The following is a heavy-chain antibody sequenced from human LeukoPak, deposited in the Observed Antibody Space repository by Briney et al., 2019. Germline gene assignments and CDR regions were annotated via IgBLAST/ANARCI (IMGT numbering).Heavy chain of an antibody. J-gene: IGHJ2*01. V-gene: IGHV3-11*04. CDR1: GFTFSDYY. CDR2: ISSSGSTI. D-gene: IGHD5-18*01. Sequence: SGGSLRLSCAASGFTFSDYYMSWIRQAPGKGLEWVSYISSSGSTIYYADSVKGRFTISRDNSKNTLYLQMNSLRAEDTAVYYCAKGQTAMVFYFDLWGRGTLVTVSS. CDR3: AKGQTAMVFYFDL.